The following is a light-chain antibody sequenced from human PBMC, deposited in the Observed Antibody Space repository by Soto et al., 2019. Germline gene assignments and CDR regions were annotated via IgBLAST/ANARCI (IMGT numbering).Light chain of an antibody. CDR1: QSVSSY. V-gene: IGKV3-11*01. Sequence: EIVLTQSPATLSLSPGERATLSCRASQSVSSYLAWYQQKPGQAPRLLIYDASNRATGIPARFSGSGSGTDFTLTISSLVPEDFAVYYCQQRSNWRTFGQGTNVDIK. J-gene: IGKJ1*01. CDR3: QQRSNWRT. CDR2: DAS.